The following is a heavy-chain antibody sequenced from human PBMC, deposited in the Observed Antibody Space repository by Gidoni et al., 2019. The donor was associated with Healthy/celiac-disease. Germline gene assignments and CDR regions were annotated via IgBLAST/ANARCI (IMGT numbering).Heavy chain of an antibody. CDR2: IFSGVST. CDR3: CVFSPPLDPQVDVPK. Sequence: VQLVESGGGLVQPGGSMRLSCAASGFTIGNKYMTWVRQAPGKGLEWVSVIFSGVSTYHADSVKGRFTVSRDDSKNTLYLQMNSLRAEDTAVYHCCVFSPPLDPQVDVPKWGQGTLVTVSS. J-gene: IGHJ4*02. CDR1: GFTIGNKY. D-gene: IGHD3-3*01. V-gene: IGHV3-66*01.